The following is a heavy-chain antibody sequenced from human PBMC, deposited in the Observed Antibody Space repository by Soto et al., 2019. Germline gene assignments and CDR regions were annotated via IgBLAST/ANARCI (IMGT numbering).Heavy chain of an antibody. CDR1: GYSFTSYW. D-gene: IGHD6-13*01. CDR3: ARSGQLEYYFDY. V-gene: IGHV5-51*01. Sequence: GGSPRLSCKGSGYSFTSYWIGWVRQMPGKGLEWMGIIYPGDSDTRYSPSFQGQVTISADKSISTAYLQWSSLKASDTAMYYCARSGQLEYYFDYWGQGTLVTVSS. J-gene: IGHJ4*02. CDR2: IYPGDSDT.